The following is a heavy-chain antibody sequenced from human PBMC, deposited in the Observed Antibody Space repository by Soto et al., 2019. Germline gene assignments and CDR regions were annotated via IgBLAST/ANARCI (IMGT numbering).Heavy chain of an antibody. CDR2: TSYDGSNN. CDR3: ARWGTTGGLDV. Sequence: QVQLVESGGGVVQPGTSLSLSCVGSGFTFRSYVIHWVRQAPGKGLEWVALTSYDGSNNFYGYSVKGRFTISRHNSRNTVELQPDSLRLEDTALYYCARWGTTGGLDVGGQGPLVSVSS. D-gene: IGHD3-16*01. J-gene: IGHJ4*02. CDR1: GFTFRSYV. V-gene: IGHV3-30*03.